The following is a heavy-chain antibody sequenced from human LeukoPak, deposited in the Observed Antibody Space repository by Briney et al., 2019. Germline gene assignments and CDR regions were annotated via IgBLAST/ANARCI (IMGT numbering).Heavy chain of an antibody. CDR2: ISRNSGSS. CDR1: GFTLDDYA. V-gene: IGHV3-9*01. J-gene: IGHJ3*02. CDR3: AKDIKVGVTDAFDI. Sequence: PGRSLRLSCAASGFTLDDYAMHWVRQAPGKGLEWISGISRNSGSSGYADSVKGRFTISRDNAKNSLYLQMNSLRVEDTALYYCAKDIKVGVTDAFDIWGQGTMVTVSS. D-gene: IGHD1-26*01.